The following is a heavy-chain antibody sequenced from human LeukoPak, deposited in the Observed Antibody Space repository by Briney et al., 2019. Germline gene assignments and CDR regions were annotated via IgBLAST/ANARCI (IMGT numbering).Heavy chain of an antibody. V-gene: IGHV4-39*07. J-gene: IGHJ4*02. Sequence: PSETLSLTCTVSGGSISSNSYYWGWIRQPPGKGLEWVGTVYYTGSTYYNPSLKSRVTISVDTSKKQFSLKLSSVTAADTAVYYCARLVWGIYDYFDYWGQGTLVTVSS. CDR2: VYYTGST. D-gene: IGHD3-16*01. CDR1: GGSISSNSYY. CDR3: ARLVWGIYDYFDY.